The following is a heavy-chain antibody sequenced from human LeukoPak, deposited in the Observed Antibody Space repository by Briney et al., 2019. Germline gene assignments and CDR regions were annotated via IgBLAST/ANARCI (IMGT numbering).Heavy chain of an antibody. CDR2: ISWNSGSI. CDR1: GFTFDDYA. V-gene: IGHV3-9*01. D-gene: IGHD4-17*01. Sequence: GGSLRLSCAASGFTFDDYAMHWVHQAPGKGLEWVSGISWNSGSIGYADSVKGRFTISRDNAKNSLYLQMNSLRAEDTALYYCAKDLSGSVTTSYCYYGMDVWGQGTTVTVSS. CDR3: AKDLSGSVTTSYCYYGMDV. J-gene: IGHJ6*02.